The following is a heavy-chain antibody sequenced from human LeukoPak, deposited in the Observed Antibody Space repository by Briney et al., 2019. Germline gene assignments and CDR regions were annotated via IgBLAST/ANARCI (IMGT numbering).Heavy chain of an antibody. V-gene: IGHV3-48*03. J-gene: IGHJ4*02. CDR1: GFTFSNYE. CDR2: IRSSGSTI. Sequence: GGSLRLSCAASGFTFSNYEMNWVRQAPGKGLEWVSYIRSSGSTIYYADSVKGRFTISRDNAKNSLYLQTNSLRAEDTAVYYCAREGVTAPGDYWGQGTLVTVSS. CDR3: AREGVTAPGDY. D-gene: IGHD2-21*02.